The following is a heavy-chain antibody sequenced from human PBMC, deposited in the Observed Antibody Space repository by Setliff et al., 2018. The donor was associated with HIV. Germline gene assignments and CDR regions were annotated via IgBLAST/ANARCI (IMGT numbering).Heavy chain of an antibody. V-gene: IGHV4-61*09. CDR2: IYTSGST. CDR3: ASWHITVGGTFDC. D-gene: IGHD6-19*01. Sequence: SETLSLTCTVSGGSISSGSYYWSWIRQPAGKGLEWIGHIYTSGSTNYNPSLKSRFTISRDNAKNSLFLQMDSLRAEDTSVYFCASWHITVGGTFDCWGQGTLVTVS. J-gene: IGHJ4*02. CDR1: GGSISSGSYY.